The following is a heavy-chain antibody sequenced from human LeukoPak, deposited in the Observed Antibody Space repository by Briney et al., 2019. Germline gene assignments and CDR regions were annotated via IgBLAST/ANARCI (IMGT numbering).Heavy chain of an antibody. CDR2: MNPNSGNT. V-gene: IGHV1-8*01. J-gene: IGHJ5*02. D-gene: IGHD3-10*01. CDR3: AREVAGGGWFDP. CDR1: GYTFTSYD. Sequence: WASVKVSCKASGYTFTSYDINWVRQATGQGLEWMGWMNPNSGNTGYAQKFQGRVTMTRNTSISTAYMELSSLRSEDTAVYYCAREVAGGGWFDPWGQGTLVTVSS.